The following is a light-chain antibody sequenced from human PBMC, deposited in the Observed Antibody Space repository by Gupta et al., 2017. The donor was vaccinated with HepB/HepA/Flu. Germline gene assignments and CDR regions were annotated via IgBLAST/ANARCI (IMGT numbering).Light chain of an antibody. CDR3: SSYAGTNTLV. J-gene: IGLJ3*02. Sequence: QSALTQPASVSGSPGQSIAISCTGTSSDVGSSKYVSWYQQHPGKAPKLMIYDVSERLSGVPDRFSGSKSGNTASLTISGLLSEDEAEYHCSSYAGTNTLVFGGGTKLTVL. V-gene: IGLV2-11*01. CDR2: DVS. CDR1: SSDVGSSKY.